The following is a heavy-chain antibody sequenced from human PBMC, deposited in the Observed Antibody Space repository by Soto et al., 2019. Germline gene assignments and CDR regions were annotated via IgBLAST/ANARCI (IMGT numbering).Heavy chain of an antibody. CDR1: GFSLSSSGVG. V-gene: IGHV2-5*02. CDR2: LYWDDDK. J-gene: IGHJ3*02. CDR3: AHSADSFVGI. Sequence: QITLKESGPTLVKPTQPLTLTCAFSGFSLSSSGVGVGWIRQPPVKALEWLALLYWDDDKRYSPALKSRLTITKDTSKNQVVRTMTIMDPVDTATYYCAHSADSFVGIWGQGTMVAVSS.